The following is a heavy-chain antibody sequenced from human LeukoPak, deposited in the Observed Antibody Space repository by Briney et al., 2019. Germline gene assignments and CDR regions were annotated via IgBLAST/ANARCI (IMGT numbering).Heavy chain of an antibody. D-gene: IGHD4-11*01. V-gene: IGHV1-69*13. CDR2: IIPIFGTA. J-gene: IGHJ6*03. CDR1: GGTFSSYA. Sequence: SVKVSCKASGGTFSSYAITSVRQAPGQGLEWMGRIIPIFGTAKYAQKFQGRVTTTPEEYTSTAYLELSSRRSQDTAVYYCARAVGDYTPVGYYYYHTDVWGKGTTVTVSS. CDR3: ARAVGDYTPVGYYYYHTDV.